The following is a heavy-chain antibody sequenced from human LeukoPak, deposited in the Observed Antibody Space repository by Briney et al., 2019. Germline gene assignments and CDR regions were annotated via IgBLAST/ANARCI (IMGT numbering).Heavy chain of an antibody. CDR2: INPNSGGK. V-gene: IGHV1-2*02. Sequence: ASVKVSCKASGYTFTAYYMHWVRQAPGQGLEWMGWINPNSGGKNYAQKFRDRVTMTRDTSVSTAYMELSRLRSDDTAVYYCARGDVSGNYYYGQYDSWGQGTLVTVSS. J-gene: IGHJ4*02. CDR1: GYTFTAYY. D-gene: IGHD3-22*01. CDR3: ARGDVSGNYYYGQYDS.